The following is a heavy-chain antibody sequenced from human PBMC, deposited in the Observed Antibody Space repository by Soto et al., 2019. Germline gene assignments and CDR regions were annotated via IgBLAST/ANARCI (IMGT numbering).Heavy chain of an antibody. D-gene: IGHD5-12*01. CDR1: GGSISNYY. CDR3: ARERREEIHDGYDIDY. Sequence: QVQLQESGPGLVKPSETLSLTCTVSGGSISNYYWSWIRQPAGKGLEWIGRIYTSGSTDYNPSLNSRVTISIDTSKNQFSLKVTSMTAADKAVYYCARERREEIHDGYDIDYWGQGTLVTVSS. V-gene: IGHV4-4*07. J-gene: IGHJ4*02. CDR2: IYTSGST.